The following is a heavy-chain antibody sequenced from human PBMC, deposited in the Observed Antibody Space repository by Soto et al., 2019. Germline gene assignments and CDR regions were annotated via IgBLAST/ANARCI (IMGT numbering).Heavy chain of an antibody. CDR1: GFTFSSYG. CDR3: ARDAFPGRVSYATDYFDY. D-gene: IGHD2-8*01. CDR2: IWYDGSNK. V-gene: IGHV3-33*01. J-gene: IGHJ4*02. Sequence: QVQLVESGGGVVQPGRSLRLSCAASGFTFSSYGMHWVRQAPGKGLEWVAVIWYDGSNKYYADSVKGRFTISRDNSKNTLYLQMNSLRAEDTAVYYCARDAFPGRVSYATDYFDYWGQGTLVTVSS.